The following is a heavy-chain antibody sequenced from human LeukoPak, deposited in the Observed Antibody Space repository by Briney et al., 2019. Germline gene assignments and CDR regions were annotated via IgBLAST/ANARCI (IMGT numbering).Heavy chain of an antibody. Sequence: GGSLRLSCAASGFTFSSYSMNWVRQAPGKGPEWVSYISSSSSTIYYADSVKGRFTISRDNAKNSLYLQMNSLRAEDTAVYYCAREAMKGYYYYMDVWGKGTTITVSS. CDR2: ISSSSSTI. V-gene: IGHV3-48*04. D-gene: IGHD5-18*01. CDR1: GFTFSSYS. J-gene: IGHJ6*03. CDR3: AREAMKGYYYYMDV.